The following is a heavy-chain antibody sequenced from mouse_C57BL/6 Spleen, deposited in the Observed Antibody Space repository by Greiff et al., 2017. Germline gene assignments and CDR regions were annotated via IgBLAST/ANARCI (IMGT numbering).Heavy chain of an antibody. J-gene: IGHJ3*01. CDR1: GYTFTDYN. CDR2: INPNNGGT. Sequence: VQLQQSGPELVKPGASVKMSCKASGYTFTDYNMHWVKQSHGKSLEWIGYINPNNGGTSYNQKFKGKATLTVNKSSSTAYMELRSLTSEDSAVYYCARQHYGSSYGFAYWGQGTLVTVSA. CDR3: ARQHYGSSYGFAY. V-gene: IGHV1-22*01. D-gene: IGHD1-1*01.